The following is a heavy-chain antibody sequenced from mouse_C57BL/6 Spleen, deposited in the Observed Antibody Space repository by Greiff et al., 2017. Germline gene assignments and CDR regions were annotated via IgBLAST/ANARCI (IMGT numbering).Heavy chain of an antibody. V-gene: IGHV1-69*01. CDR2: IYPSDSYT. Sequence: VQLQQPGAELVMPGASVKLSCKASGYTFTSYWMHWVKQRPGQGLEWIGEIYPSDSYTNYNQKFKGKSTLTVDKSSSTAYMQLSSLTSEDSAVYYCARGYDGYYGYWGQGTTLTVSS. D-gene: IGHD2-3*01. CDR1: GYTFTSYW. J-gene: IGHJ2*01. CDR3: ARGYDGYYGY.